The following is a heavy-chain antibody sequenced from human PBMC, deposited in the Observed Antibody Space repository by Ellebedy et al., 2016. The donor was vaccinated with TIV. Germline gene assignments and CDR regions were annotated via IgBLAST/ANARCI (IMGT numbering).Heavy chain of an antibody. J-gene: IGHJ4*02. CDR1: GYTFTNYA. CDR3: ARDSEGY. Sequence: ASVKVSXXASGYTFTNYAIHWVRQAPGQRLEWMGWINAGNGNTIYSQKFQGRVSITRDTSASTAYMELNRLKSEDTAVDYCARDSEGYWGQGTLVTVSS. V-gene: IGHV1-3*01. CDR2: INAGNGNT.